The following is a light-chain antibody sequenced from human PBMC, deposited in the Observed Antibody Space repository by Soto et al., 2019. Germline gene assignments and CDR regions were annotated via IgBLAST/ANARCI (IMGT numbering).Light chain of an antibody. Sequence: EIVLTQSPGTLSLSPGERATLSCRASQSVSSSYLAWYQQKPGQAPRLLIYGASSRSTGIPDRFSGSGSGTDFTLTISRLEAEDFAVYYCQQYCSSRPITFGQGTRLEIK. V-gene: IGKV3-20*01. CDR3: QQYCSSRPIT. CDR1: QSVSSSY. J-gene: IGKJ5*01. CDR2: GAS.